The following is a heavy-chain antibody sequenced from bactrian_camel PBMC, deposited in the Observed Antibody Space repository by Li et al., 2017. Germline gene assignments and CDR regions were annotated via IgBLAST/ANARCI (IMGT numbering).Heavy chain of an antibody. D-gene: IGHD2*01. CDR2: MFKDGRTT. Sequence: QVQLVESGGGSVQAGGSLRLSCAASDNTVRRRCWGWLRQAPGKGLEWVSTMFKDGRTTYYRDSVKGRFTISGDNAKNTAYLQMNSLKSEDTALYYCATDPYCSGGYCLFYSYWGQGTQVTVS. J-gene: IGHJ4*01. CDR3: ATDPYCSGGYCLFYSY. V-gene: IGHV3-2*01. CDR1: DNTVRRRC.